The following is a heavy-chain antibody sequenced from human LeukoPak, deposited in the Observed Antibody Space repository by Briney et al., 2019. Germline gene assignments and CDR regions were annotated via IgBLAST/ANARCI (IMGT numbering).Heavy chain of an antibody. Sequence: GGSLRLSCAASGFTFSNAWMSWVRQAPGKGLEWVGRFKSKTDGGTTDYAAPVKGRFTISRDDPKNTLYLQMNSLKTEDTAVYYCSTGGSFYRYGGQGTLVTVSS. CDR3: STGGSFYRY. J-gene: IGHJ4*02. V-gene: IGHV3-15*01. CDR2: FKSKTDGGTT. CDR1: GFTFSNAW. D-gene: IGHD1-26*01.